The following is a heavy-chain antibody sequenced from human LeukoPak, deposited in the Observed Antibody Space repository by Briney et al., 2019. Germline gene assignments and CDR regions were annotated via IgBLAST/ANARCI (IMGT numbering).Heavy chain of an antibody. Sequence: GGSLRLSCAASGFTFSSYGMHWVRQAPGKGLEWVAVISYDGSNKYYADSVKGRFTISRDNSKNTLYLQMNSLRAEDTAVYYCAKAWYSSGWWASPDAFDIWGQGTMVTVSS. D-gene: IGHD6-19*01. CDR1: GFTFSSYG. V-gene: IGHV3-30*18. CDR2: ISYDGSNK. J-gene: IGHJ3*02. CDR3: AKAWYSSGWWASPDAFDI.